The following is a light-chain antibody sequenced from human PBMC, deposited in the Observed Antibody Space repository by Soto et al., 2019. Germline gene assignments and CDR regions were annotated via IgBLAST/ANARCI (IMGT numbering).Light chain of an antibody. V-gene: IGKV4-1*01. CDR3: QQYYSTPPT. CDR2: WAS. J-gene: IGKJ1*01. Sequence: DIVMTQSPDSLAVSLGESATINCKSSQSVLYSSINKNYLACYQQKPGQPPKLLIYWASTRESWVPDRFSGSGSGTDFTLTITSLQAEDVAVYYCQQYYSTPPTFGQGTKVEIK. CDR1: QSVLYSSINKNY.